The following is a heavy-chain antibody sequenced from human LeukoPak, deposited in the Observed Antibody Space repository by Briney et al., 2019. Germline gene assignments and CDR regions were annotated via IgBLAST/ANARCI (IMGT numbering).Heavy chain of an antibody. CDR2: ISYDGSNK. CDR1: GFTFSSYG. Sequence: GGSLRLSCAASGFTFSSYGMHWVRQAPGKGLEWVAVISYDGSNKYYADSVKGRFTISRDNSKNTLYLQMNSLRADDTAVYYCARQLRYFDWLLGYWGQGTLVTVSS. CDR3: ARQLRYFDWLLGY. J-gene: IGHJ4*02. D-gene: IGHD3-9*01. V-gene: IGHV3-30*03.